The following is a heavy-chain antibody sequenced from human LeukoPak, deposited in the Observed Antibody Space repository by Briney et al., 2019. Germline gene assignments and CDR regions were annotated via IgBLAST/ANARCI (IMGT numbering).Heavy chain of an antibody. CDR1: GYTFTSYG. V-gene: IGHV1-18*01. Sequence: ASVKVSCKASGYTFTSYGISWVRQAPGQGLEWMGWISAYNGNTNYAQKFQGRVTITADESTSTAYMELSSLRSEDTAVYYCAREGIESRSYDFWSGYSDNWFDPWGQGTLVTVSS. CDR3: AREGIESRSYDFWSGYSDNWFDP. J-gene: IGHJ5*02. CDR2: ISAYNGNT. D-gene: IGHD3-3*01.